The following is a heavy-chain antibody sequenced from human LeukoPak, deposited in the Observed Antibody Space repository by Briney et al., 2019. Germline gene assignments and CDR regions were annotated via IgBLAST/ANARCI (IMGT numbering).Heavy chain of an antibody. D-gene: IGHD6-19*01. CDR2: ISYSGST. CDR1: SGSISGYY. J-gene: IGHJ4*02. CDR3: ARDGRAGSLFAY. Sequence: PSETLSLTCTVSSGSISGYYWSWIRQPPGKGLEWVGYISYSGSTNYNPSLKSRVTISVDTSKNQFSLKLSSVTAADTAIYYCARDGRAGSLFAYWGQGTLVTVSS. V-gene: IGHV4-59*01.